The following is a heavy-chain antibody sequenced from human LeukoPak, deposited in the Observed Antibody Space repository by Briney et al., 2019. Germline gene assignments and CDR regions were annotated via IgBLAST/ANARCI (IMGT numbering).Heavy chain of an antibody. D-gene: IGHD3-22*01. CDR1: GGSFSDYY. CDR3: GYSSGYQYH. J-gene: IGHJ1*01. Sequence: PSEPLSLPCAVYGGSFSDYYCSWIRQPPGKGLEWIGEINHGGSTNYSPSLKSRVTISVDTSKNQFSLKLSSVTAADTALYYCGYSSGYQYHWGQGTLVTVSS. CDR2: INHGGST. V-gene: IGHV4-34*01.